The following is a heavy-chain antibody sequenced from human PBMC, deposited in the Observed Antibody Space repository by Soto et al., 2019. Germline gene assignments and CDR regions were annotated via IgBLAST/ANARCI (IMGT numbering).Heavy chain of an antibody. V-gene: IGHV4-59*08. CDR2: IYYSGST. CDR1: GGSISSYY. CDR3: ARAFIGYYYDSSGPNFDY. Sequence: PSETLSLTCTVSGGSISSYYWSWIRQPPGKGLEWIGYIYYSGSTYYNPSLKSRVTISVDTSKNQFSLKLSSVTAADTAVYYCARAFIGYYYDSSGPNFDYWGQGTLVTVSS. J-gene: IGHJ4*02. D-gene: IGHD3-22*01.